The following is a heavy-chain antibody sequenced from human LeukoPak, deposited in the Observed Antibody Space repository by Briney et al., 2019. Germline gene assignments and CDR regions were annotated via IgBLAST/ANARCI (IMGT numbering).Heavy chain of an antibody. D-gene: IGHD6-19*01. V-gene: IGHV3-7*01. Sequence: GGSLRLSCAASGFTFSSYWMSWVRQAPGKGLEWVANIKQDGSEKYYVDSVKGRFTISRDNAKNSLYLQMNSLRAEDTAVYYCAREGGYSSGWYGYFDYWGQGTLVTVSS. CDR3: AREGGYSSGWYGYFDY. CDR1: GFTFSSYW. CDR2: IKQDGSEK. J-gene: IGHJ4*02.